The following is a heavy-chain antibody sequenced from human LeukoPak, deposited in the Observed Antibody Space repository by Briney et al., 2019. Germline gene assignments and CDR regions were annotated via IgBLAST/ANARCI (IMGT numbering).Heavy chain of an antibody. J-gene: IGHJ4*02. Sequence: ASETLSLTCTVSGDSISSYYWSWIRQPPGKGLEWIGYNHYSGGTTYNPSLKSRVTISVDRSKNQFSLKLSSVTAAATAVYYCERERRGYSQVDYWGQGTLVTVSS. CDR2: NHYSGGT. V-gene: IGHV4-59*01. CDR3: ERERRGYSQVDY. CDR1: GDSISSYY. D-gene: IGHD5-18*01.